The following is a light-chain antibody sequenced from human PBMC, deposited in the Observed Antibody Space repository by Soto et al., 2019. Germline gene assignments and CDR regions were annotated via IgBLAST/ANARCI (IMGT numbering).Light chain of an antibody. Sequence: DIQLTQSPSSLSASVGDRVTITCRASQGITRYLAWYQPKTGKAPTLLISAASTLESGVPSRFSGSGSGTEFTLSISSLQPLDFSTYYCQQFDSYPYTFGQGTKVDIK. CDR1: QGITRY. V-gene: IGKV1-9*01. CDR3: QQFDSYPYT. CDR2: AAS. J-gene: IGKJ2*01.